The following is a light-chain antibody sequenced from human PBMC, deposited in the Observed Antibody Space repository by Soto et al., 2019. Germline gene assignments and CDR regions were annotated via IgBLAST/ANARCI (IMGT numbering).Light chain of an antibody. CDR2: DAS. J-gene: IGKJ1*01. CDR1: QNINKW. Sequence: DFQLTQSRSTLSGSGCDRVTITFLASQNINKWLAWYQQKPGKAPKILIYDASNLGSGVPSRFRGSGSGTEFTLTISSLQSDDFATYYCLQDYNYPWTFGQGTKVDIK. CDR3: LQDYNYPWT. V-gene: IGKV1-5*01.